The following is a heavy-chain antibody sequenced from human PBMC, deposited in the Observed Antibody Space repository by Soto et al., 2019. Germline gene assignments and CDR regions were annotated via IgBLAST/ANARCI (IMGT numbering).Heavy chain of an antibody. CDR2: IKSKTDGGTT. CDR1: GFTFSNAW. Sequence: EVQLVESGGGLVKPGGSLRLSCAASGFTFSNAWMSWVHQAPGKGLEWVGRIKSKTDGGTTDYAAPVKGRFTISRDDSKNTLYLQMNSLKTEDTAVYYCTTGLKVVAATDAFDIWGQGTMVTVSS. CDR3: TTGLKVVAATDAFDI. V-gene: IGHV3-15*01. J-gene: IGHJ3*02. D-gene: IGHD2-15*01.